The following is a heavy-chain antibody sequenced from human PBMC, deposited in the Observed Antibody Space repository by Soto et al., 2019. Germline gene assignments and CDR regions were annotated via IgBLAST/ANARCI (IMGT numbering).Heavy chain of an antibody. CDR3: AAVEYSGSYYYFDY. CDR1: GFTFTSSA. D-gene: IGHD1-26*01. Sequence: SVKVSCKASGFTFTSSAVQWVRQARGQRLEWIGWIVVGSGNTNYAQKFQERVTITRDMFTSTAYMELSGLRSEDTAVYYRAAVEYSGSYYYFDYWGQGTLVTVSS. CDR2: IVVGSGNT. J-gene: IGHJ4*02. V-gene: IGHV1-58*01.